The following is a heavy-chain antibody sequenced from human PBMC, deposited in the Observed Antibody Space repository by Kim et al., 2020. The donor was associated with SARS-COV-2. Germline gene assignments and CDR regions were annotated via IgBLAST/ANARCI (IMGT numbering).Heavy chain of an antibody. V-gene: IGHV4-4*06. Sequence: NPSLKSRVTMSTDTSRKHISLRMDSLTAADTAIYYCARLDYGDYDEAFDLWGPGTLVTVSS. J-gene: IGHJ3*01. CDR3: ARLDYGDYDEAFDL. D-gene: IGHD4-17*01.